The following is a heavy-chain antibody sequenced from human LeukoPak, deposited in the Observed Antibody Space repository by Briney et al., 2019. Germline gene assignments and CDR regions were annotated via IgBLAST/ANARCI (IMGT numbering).Heavy chain of an antibody. CDR2: MNPNSGNT. V-gene: IGHV1-8*01. CDR3: ATSNPHSSSWYYYLDY. CDR1: GYTFTSYD. D-gene: IGHD6-13*01. J-gene: IGHJ4*02. Sequence: ASVNVSCKASGYTFTSYDINWVRQATGQGLEWMGWMNPNSGNTGYAQKFQGRVTMTRNTSISTAYMKLSSLRSEDTAVYYCATSNPHSSSWYYYLDYWGQGTLVTVSS.